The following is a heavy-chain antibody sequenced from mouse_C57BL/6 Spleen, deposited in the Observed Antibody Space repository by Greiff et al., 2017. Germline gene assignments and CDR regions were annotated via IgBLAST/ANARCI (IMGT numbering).Heavy chain of an antibody. CDR2: ISNGGGST. V-gene: IGHV5-12*01. CDR1: GFTFSDYY. Sequence: EVKLVESGGGLVQPGGSLKLSCAASGFTFSDYYMYWVRQTPEKRLEWVAYISNGGGSTYYPDTVKGRFTISRDNAKNTLYLQMSRLKSEDTAMYYCARHVPDYYGSSYWYFDVWGTGTTVTVSS. CDR3: ARHVPDYYGSSYWYFDV. D-gene: IGHD1-1*01. J-gene: IGHJ1*03.